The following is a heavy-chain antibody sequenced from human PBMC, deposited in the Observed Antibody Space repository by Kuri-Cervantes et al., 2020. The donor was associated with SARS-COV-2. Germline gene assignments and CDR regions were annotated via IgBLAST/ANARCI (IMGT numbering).Heavy chain of an antibody. J-gene: IGHJ4*02. Sequence: ASVKVSCKASGYTFTSYYMSWVRQAPGQGLEWLGIINPSGGGTSYAQKFQDRVTMTRDTSTSTVYMELSSLRSEDTAVYYCARGRLSSDYFDYWGQGTLVTVSS. D-gene: IGHD6-6*01. CDR3: ARGRLSSDYFDY. CDR1: GYTFTSYY. V-gene: IGHV1-46*01. CDR2: INPSGGGT.